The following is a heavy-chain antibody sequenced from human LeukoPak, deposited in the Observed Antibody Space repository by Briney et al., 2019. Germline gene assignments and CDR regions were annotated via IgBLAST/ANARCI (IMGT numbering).Heavy chain of an antibody. V-gene: IGHV3-30-3*01. CDR2: ISYDGSNK. Sequence: SLRLSCAASGFTFSSYAMHWVRRAPGKGLEWVAVISYDGSNKYYADSVKGRFTISRDNSKNTLYLQMNSLRAEDTAVYYCAREGDYGDYFDYWGQGTLVTVSS. CDR1: GFTFSSYA. J-gene: IGHJ4*02. CDR3: AREGDYGDYFDY. D-gene: IGHD4-17*01.